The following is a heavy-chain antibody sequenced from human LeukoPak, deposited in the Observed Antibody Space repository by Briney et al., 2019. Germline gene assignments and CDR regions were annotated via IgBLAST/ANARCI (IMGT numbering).Heavy chain of an antibody. Sequence: ASVNVSCKASGYTFTSYAMNWVRQAPGQGLEWMGWINTNTGNPTYAQGFTGRFVFSLDTSVSTAYLQISSLKAEDTAVYYCARDQDSSGWYYSGYWGQGTLVTVSS. CDR3: ARDQDSSGWYYSGY. J-gene: IGHJ4*02. CDR2: INTNTGNP. CDR1: GYTFTSYA. D-gene: IGHD6-19*01. V-gene: IGHV7-4-1*02.